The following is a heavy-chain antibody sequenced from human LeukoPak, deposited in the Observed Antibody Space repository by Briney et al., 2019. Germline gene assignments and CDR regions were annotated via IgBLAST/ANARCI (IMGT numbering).Heavy chain of an antibody. D-gene: IGHD6-19*01. CDR2: IYYTGAT. Sequence: SETLSLTCSVSGGSIISYYWTWIRQPPGKGLEWIGYIYYTGATSYNPSLKSRVTISVDTSKKQFSLKLTSVTAADTAVYYCARYGGSGWVIDNWGQGTLVTVSS. CDR3: ARYGGSGWVIDN. J-gene: IGHJ4*02. CDR1: GGSIISYY. V-gene: IGHV4-59*08.